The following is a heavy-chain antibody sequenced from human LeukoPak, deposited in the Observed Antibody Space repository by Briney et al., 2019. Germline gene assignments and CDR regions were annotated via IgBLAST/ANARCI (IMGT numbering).Heavy chain of an antibody. V-gene: IGHV3-33*06. CDR1: GFTFSTSA. Sequence: GRSLRLSCAASGFTFSTSAMHWVRQPPDKGLEWVAVIWFDGSNKYYADSMKGRFSISRDNSKNTLSLQMNSLRADDTAVYYCAKSEFDYYDSSGPPDSWGQGTLVTVSS. CDR3: AKSEFDYYDSSGPPDS. D-gene: IGHD3-22*01. J-gene: IGHJ5*01. CDR2: IWFDGSNK.